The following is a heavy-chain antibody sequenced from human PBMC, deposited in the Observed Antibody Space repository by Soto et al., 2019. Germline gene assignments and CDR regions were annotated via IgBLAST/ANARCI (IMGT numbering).Heavy chain of an antibody. CDR3: ARDLGFGLSDY. D-gene: IGHD3-10*01. J-gene: IGHJ4*02. V-gene: IGHV1-3*01. CDR1: GYTFTSYA. CDR2: INAGNGNT. Sequence: QVQLVQSGAEVKKPGASVKVSCKASGYTFTSYAMHWVRQAPGQRLEWMGWINAGNGNTKYSQKFQGRVTITRDTSASTAYMWLSGLRSEDTAVYSCARDLGFGLSDYWGQGTLVTVSS.